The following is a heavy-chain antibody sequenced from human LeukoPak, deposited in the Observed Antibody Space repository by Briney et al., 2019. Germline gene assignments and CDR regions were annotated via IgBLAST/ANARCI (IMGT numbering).Heavy chain of an antibody. V-gene: IGHV4-34*01. J-gene: IGHJ4*02. CDR1: GGSFSGYY. CDR2: INHSGST. D-gene: IGHD6-13*01. Sequence: SETLSLTCAVYGGSFSGYYWSWIRQPPGKGLEWIGEINHSGSTNYNPSLKSRVTISVDTSKNQFSLKLSSVTAADTAVYYCARGGSSWYVKTQALDYWGQGTLVTVSS. CDR3: ARGGSSWYVKTQALDY.